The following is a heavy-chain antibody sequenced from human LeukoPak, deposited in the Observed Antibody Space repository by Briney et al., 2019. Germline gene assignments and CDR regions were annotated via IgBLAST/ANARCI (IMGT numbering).Heavy chain of an antibody. CDR3: ARGDTYCSSISCPRLYYGMDV. CDR2: ISYDGGNK. Sequence: GGPLRLSCAASGFTFSSYAMHWVRQAPGKGLEWVAVISYDGGNKYYADSVKGRFTISRDNSKNTLYLQMNSLRAEDTAVYYCARGDTYCSSISCPRLYYGMDVWGQGTTVTVSS. J-gene: IGHJ6*02. D-gene: IGHD2-2*01. V-gene: IGHV3-30-3*01. CDR1: GFTFSSYA.